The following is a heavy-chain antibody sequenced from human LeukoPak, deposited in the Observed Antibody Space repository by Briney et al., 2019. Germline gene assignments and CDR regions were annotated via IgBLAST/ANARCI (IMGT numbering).Heavy chain of an antibody. Sequence: GESLKISCKGPGYNFTSYWIAWVRPIPGKGPEWMGIIYPGDSDNRYCASFQGQVTVSADKSITTAYLQWSSLKASDTAMYYCARPAGRGGTGYRNNRFDSWGQGTLVTVSS. CDR3: ARPAGRGGTGYRNNRFDS. J-gene: IGHJ5*01. D-gene: IGHD3/OR15-3a*01. V-gene: IGHV5-51*01. CDR1: GYNFTSYW. CDR2: IYPGDSDN.